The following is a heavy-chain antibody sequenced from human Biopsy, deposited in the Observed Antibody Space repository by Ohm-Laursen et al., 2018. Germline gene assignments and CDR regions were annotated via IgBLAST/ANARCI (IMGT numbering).Heavy chain of an antibody. J-gene: IGHJ3*02. V-gene: IGHV3-9*01. Sequence: SLRLSCTAFGFIFDDYAMHWVRQAPGKGLEWVSGISWNSVGIGYADSVKGRFTISRDNAKNFLYLQMDNLRPEDTALYYCAKIHCSGGSCYPNAFDMWGHGTRVTVS. CDR3: AKIHCSGGSCYPNAFDM. CDR1: GFIFDDYA. CDR2: ISWNSVGI. D-gene: IGHD2-15*01.